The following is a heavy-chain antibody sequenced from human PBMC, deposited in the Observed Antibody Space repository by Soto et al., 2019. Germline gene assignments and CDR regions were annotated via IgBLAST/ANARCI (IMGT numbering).Heavy chain of an antibody. V-gene: IGHV3-23*01. D-gene: IGHD6-13*01. Sequence: DVQLLEWGGGLVQPGGSLRLSCEASGFTFATYDMSWVRQTPGKGLEWVSGISGRGGTSYADSVKGRFTISRGNSKNTLFLQMNILRVEETAVYYCAKIPISSTWLDFDYWGQGTLVTVSS. CDR1: GFTFATYD. J-gene: IGHJ4*02. CDR3: AKIPISSTWLDFDY. CDR2: ISGRGGT.